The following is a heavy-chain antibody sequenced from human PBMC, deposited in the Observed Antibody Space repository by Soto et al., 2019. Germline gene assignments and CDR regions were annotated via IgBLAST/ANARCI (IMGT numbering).Heavy chain of an antibody. D-gene: IGHD5-12*01. V-gene: IGHV1-18*01. CDR3: ARDLGWGYSDYEDYYFDY. J-gene: IGHJ4*02. CDR2: ISAYNGNT. CDR1: GYTFTSYG. Sequence: ASVKVSCKASGYTFTSYGISWVRQAPGQGLEWMGWISAYNGNTNYAQKLQGRVTMTTDTSTSTAYMELRSLRSDDTAVYYCARDLGWGYSDYEDYYFDYWGQGTLVTVSS.